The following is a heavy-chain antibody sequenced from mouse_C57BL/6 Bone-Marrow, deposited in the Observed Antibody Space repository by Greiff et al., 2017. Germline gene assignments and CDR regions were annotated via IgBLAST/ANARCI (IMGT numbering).Heavy chain of an antibody. CDR2: INPNNGGT. D-gene: IGHD1-1*01. Sequence: VQLQQSGPELVKPGASVKISCKASGYTFTDYYMNWVKQSHGKSLEWIGDINPNNGGTSYNQKFKGKDTLTVDKSSSTAYMELRSLTSEDSAGYYCARFATVVVDYWGQGTTLTVSS. J-gene: IGHJ2*01. V-gene: IGHV1-26*01. CDR1: GYTFTDYY. CDR3: ARFATVVVDY.